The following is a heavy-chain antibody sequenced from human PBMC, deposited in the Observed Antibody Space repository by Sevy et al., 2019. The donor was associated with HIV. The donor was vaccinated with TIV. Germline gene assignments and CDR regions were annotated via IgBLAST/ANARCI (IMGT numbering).Heavy chain of an antibody. V-gene: IGHV1-2*02. CDR2: INPNSGGT. CDR3: ARAYSLSNNWFDP. J-gene: IGHJ5*02. D-gene: IGHD4-4*01. CDR1: GYTFTGYY. Sequence: ASVKVSCKASGYTFTGYYMHWVRQAPGQGLEWMGWINPNSGGTNYAQKFQGRVTMTRDTSISTAYMELSRLRSDDTAVYSCARAYSLSNNWFDPWGQGTLVTVSS.